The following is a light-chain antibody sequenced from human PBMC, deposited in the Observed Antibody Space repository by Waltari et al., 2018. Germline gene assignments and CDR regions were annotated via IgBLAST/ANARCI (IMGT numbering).Light chain of an antibody. V-gene: IGLV3-21*04. CDR2: DDY. J-gene: IGLJ1*01. CDR3: QVHDTSGDHPLYV. CDR1: NIGSKS. Sequence: SYVLPQPSSLSVAPGETARITCGGNNIGSKSVHWYQQKPGQAPVLVIYDDYDRPSGIPERSSGCNPGFTATLTISRVEAGDEADYYSQVHDTSGDHPLYVFGTGTAVSVL.